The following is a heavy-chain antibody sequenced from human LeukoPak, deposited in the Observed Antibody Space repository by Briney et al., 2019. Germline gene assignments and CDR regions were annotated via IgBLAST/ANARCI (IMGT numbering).Heavy chain of an antibody. D-gene: IGHD3-22*01. CDR3: ARVGYYESSGYYEY. CDR2: INPNSGGT. CDR1: GYTLTDYY. Sequence: ASVTVSCKASGYTLTDYYMHWVRQAPGQGLEWMGRINPNSGGTNYAQKFQGRVTMTRDTSISTVYMELSRLRSDDTAVYYCARVGYYESSGYYEYWGQGTLVTVSS. V-gene: IGHV1-2*06. J-gene: IGHJ4*02.